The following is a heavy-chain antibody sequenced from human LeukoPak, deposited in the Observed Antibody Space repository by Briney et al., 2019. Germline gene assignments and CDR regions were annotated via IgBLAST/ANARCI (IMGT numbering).Heavy chain of an antibody. D-gene: IGHD3-22*01. J-gene: IGHJ4*02. CDR2: INPSGGST. CDR3: ARGDPSVSTAMVPRYYYDSSGYSY. Sequence: ASVKVSCKASGYTFTSYYMHWVRQAPGQGLEWMGIINPSGGSTSYAQKFQGRVTMTRDMSTSTVYMELSSLRSEDTAVYYCARGDPSVSTAMVPRYYYDSSGYSYWGQGTLVTVSS. V-gene: IGHV1-46*01. CDR1: GYTFTSYY.